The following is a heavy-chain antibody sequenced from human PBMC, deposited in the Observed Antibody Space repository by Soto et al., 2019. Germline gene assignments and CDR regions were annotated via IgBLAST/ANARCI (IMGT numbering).Heavy chain of an antibody. CDR1: GFIFSQYS. V-gene: IGHV3-21*01. CDR2: ISSTGALM. Sequence: GGSLRLSCAASGFIFSQYSMNWVRQAPGKGLEWVSSISSTGALMYYADSVKGRFTTSRDDADNSLYLQMNSLRVEDTAVYYCARDRLARGIPVAGRIDYWGQGALVTVSS. J-gene: IGHJ4*02. D-gene: IGHD6-19*01. CDR3: ARDRLARGIPVAGRIDY.